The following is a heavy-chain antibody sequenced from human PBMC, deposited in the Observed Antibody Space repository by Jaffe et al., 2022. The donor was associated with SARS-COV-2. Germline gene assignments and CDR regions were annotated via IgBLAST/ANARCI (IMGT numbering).Heavy chain of an antibody. CDR3: ARADSAVDTAQLTDY. D-gene: IGHD5-18*01. Sequence: QVQLVESGGGVVQPGRSLRLSCAASGFTFSSYAMHWVRQAPGKGLEWVAVISYDGSNKYYADSVKGRFTISRDNSKNTLYLQMNSLRAEDTAVYYCARADSAVDTAQLTDYWGQGTLVTVSS. CDR1: GFTFSSYA. CDR2: ISYDGSNK. V-gene: IGHV3-30-3*01. J-gene: IGHJ4*02.